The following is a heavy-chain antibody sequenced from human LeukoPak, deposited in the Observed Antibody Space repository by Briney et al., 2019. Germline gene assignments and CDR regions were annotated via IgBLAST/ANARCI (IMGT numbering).Heavy chain of an antibody. V-gene: IGHV3-11*06. D-gene: IGHD2-15*01. Sequence: GGPLSLLCAASGFTFCDYYMSWIPPAPGKAREWVSYISSSTSYTNYADSVKSRFTISRDNAKQSLYLQMNSLRAEDTAVYYCARTGSCSGGSCYHSPCDWGQGTLVTVSS. CDR3: ARTGSCSGGSCYHSPCD. CDR1: GFTFCDYY. J-gene: IGHJ4*02. CDR2: ISSSTSYT.